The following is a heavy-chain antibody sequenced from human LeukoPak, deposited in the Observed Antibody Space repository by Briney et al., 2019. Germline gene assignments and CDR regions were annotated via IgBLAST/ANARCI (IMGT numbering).Heavy chain of an antibody. CDR2: INPSGGST. CDR3: ARDGYSSSRTDWYFDL. J-gene: IGHJ2*01. D-gene: IGHD6-6*01. V-gene: IGHV1-46*01. Sequence: GASVKVSCKASGYTFTSYYMHWVRQAPGQGLEWMGIINPSGGSTSYAQKLQGRVTMTRDTSTSTVYMELSSLRSEDTAVYYCARDGYSSSRTDWYFDLWGRGTLVTVSS. CDR1: GYTFTSYY.